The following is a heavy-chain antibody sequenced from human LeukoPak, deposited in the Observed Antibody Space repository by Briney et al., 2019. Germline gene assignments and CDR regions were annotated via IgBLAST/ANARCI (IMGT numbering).Heavy chain of an antibody. J-gene: IGHJ4*02. V-gene: IGHV1-3*03. D-gene: IGHD2-15*01. CDR2: INAGNGNT. Sequence: GASVKVSCKASGYTFTSYAMHWVRQAPGQRLEWMGWINAGNGNTKYSQEFQGRVTMTRDMSTSTVYMELSSLRSEDTAVYYCARDRMSGGRGHFDYWGQGTLVTVSS. CDR1: GYTFTSYA. CDR3: ARDRMSGGRGHFDY.